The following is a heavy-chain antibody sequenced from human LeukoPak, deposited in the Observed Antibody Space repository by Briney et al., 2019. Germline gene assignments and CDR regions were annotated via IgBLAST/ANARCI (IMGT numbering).Heavy chain of an antibody. V-gene: IGHV3-9*03. J-gene: IGHJ3*02. D-gene: IGHD1-26*01. CDR2: ISWNSGSI. CDR3: AKVQSSYWGAFDI. Sequence: PGGSLRLSCAASGFTFDDYAMHWVRQAPGKGLEWVSGISWNSGSIGYADSVKGRFTISKDNAKNSLYLQMNSLRAEDMALYYCAKVQSSYWGAFDIWGQGTMVTVSS. CDR1: GFTFDDYA.